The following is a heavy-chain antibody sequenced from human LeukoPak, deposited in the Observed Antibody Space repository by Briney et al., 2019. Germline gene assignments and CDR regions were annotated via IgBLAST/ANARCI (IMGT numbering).Heavy chain of an antibody. J-gene: IGHJ4*02. CDR3: ARAYYYDLYYFDY. CDR2: IYYSGST. D-gene: IGHD3-22*01. CDR1: GGSISSSSYY. Sequence: PSETLSLTCTVSGGSISSSSYYWGWIRQPPGKGLEWIGSIYYSGSTYYNPSLKSRVTISEDTSKNQFSLKLSSVTAADTAVYYCARAYYYDLYYFDYWGQGTLVTVSS. V-gene: IGHV4-39*07.